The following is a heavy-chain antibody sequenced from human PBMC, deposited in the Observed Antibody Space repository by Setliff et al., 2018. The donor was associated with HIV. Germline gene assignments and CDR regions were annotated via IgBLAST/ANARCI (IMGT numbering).Heavy chain of an antibody. D-gene: IGHD4-17*01. V-gene: IGHV4-61*09. CDR3: ARSPRLRGGHNWFDP. CDR2: IYTRGST. J-gene: IGHJ5*02. CDR1: GGSISSGSYY. Sequence: SETLSLTCTVSGGSISSGSYYWSWIRQPAGKGLEWIGHIYTRGSTNYNPSLKSRVTISEDTSKHQFSLKLTSVTAADTAVYYCARSPRLRGGHNWFDPWGQGTLVTVSS.